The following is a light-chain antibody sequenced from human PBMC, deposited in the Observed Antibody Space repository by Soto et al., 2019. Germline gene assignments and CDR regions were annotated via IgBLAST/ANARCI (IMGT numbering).Light chain of an antibody. J-gene: IGKJ1*01. CDR1: QGLLHSNGYNY. CDR2: LGS. V-gene: IGKV2-28*01. Sequence: DIVMTQSPLSLPVTPGEPASISCRSSQGLLHSNGYNYLDWYLQKSGQSPQLLIYLGSTRASGVPDRFNGSGSGTDFTLKIRRVEAEDVGVYYCMQPLHTPWTFGQGTKVEIK. CDR3: MQPLHTPWT.